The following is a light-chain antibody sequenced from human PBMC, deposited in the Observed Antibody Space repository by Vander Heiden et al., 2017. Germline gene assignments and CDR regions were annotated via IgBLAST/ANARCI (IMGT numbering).Light chain of an antibody. CDR1: QSISSY. V-gene: IGKV1-39*01. J-gene: IGKJ4*01. Sequence: DIQTTQSPSSLSASVGDRVTITCRASQSISSYLNWYQQKPGKAPKLLIYAASSLQSGVPSRFSGSGSGTDFTLTISSLQPEDFATYYCQQSYSTLALTFGGGTKVEIK. CDR3: QQSYSTLALT. CDR2: AAS.